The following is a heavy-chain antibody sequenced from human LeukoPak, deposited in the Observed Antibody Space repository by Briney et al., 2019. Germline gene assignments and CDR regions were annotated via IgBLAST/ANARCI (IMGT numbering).Heavy chain of an antibody. CDR1: GFTFSSYS. CDR3: ARGVDYCDPKGFDY. CDR2: ISSSSSYI. V-gene: IGHV3-21*01. D-gene: IGHD4-17*01. Sequence: GGSLRLSCAASGFTFSSYSMNWVRQAPGKWLEWVSSISSSSSYIYYADSVKGRFTISRDNAKNSLYLQMNSLRAEDTAVYYCARGVDYCDPKGFDYWGQGTLVTVSS. J-gene: IGHJ4*02.